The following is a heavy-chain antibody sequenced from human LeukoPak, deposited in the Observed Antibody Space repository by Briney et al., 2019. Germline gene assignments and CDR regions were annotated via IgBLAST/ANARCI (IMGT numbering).Heavy chain of an antibody. J-gene: IGHJ4*02. V-gene: IGHV1-3*01. CDR2: INAGNGNT. D-gene: IGHD6-13*01. Sequence: ASVKVSCKASGYTYTSYAMHWVRQAPGQRLEWMGWINAGNGNTKYSQKFQGRVTITRDTSASTAYMELSSLRSEDTAVYYCAREDHWQQLPFDYWGQGTLVTVSS. CDR3: AREDHWQQLPFDY. CDR1: GYTYTSYA.